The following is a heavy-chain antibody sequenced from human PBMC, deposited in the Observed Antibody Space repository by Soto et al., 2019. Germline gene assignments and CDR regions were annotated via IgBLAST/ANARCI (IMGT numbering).Heavy chain of an antibody. Sequence: XSVKVSCKASGYTFTRYGISCVRQAPGQGLEWMGWISAYNGNTNYAQELQGRVTMTTDTSTSTAYMELRSLRSDDTAVYYCARVEYYYDSSGYPSDYWGQGALVTVSS. D-gene: IGHD3-22*01. CDR2: ISAYNGNT. V-gene: IGHV1-18*01. CDR3: ARVEYYYDSSGYPSDY. CDR1: GYTFTRYG. J-gene: IGHJ4*02.